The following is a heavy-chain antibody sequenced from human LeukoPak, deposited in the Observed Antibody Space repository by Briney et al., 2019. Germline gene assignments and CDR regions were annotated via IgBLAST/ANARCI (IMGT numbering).Heavy chain of an antibody. V-gene: IGHV1-18*01. CDR2: ISAYNGNT. CDR1: GYTFTSYG. J-gene: IGHJ6*03. CDR3: ARVGRSRGSLPNSYYYMDV. D-gene: IGHD1-26*01. Sequence: GASVKVSCKASGYTFTSYGISWVRQAPGQGLEWMGWISAYNGNTNYAQKFQGRVTITTDQSTRTAYMELNSLSSDDTAVYYCARVGRSRGSLPNSYYYMDVWGKGTTVTVSS.